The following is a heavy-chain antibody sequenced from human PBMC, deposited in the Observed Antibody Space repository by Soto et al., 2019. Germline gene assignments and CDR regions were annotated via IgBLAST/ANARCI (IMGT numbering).Heavy chain of an antibody. CDR2: INHSGST. D-gene: IGHD2-15*01. V-gene: IGHV4-34*01. Sequence: QVQLQQWGAGLLKPSETLSLTCAVYGGSFSGYYWSWIRQPPGKGLEWIGEINHSGSTNYNPSLKCRVTISVDTSKNQFSLQLSSVTAADTAVYYWARARRGGVVVAAPNIDYWGQGTLVTVSS. CDR1: GGSFSGYY. J-gene: IGHJ4*02. CDR3: ARARRGGVVVAAPNIDY.